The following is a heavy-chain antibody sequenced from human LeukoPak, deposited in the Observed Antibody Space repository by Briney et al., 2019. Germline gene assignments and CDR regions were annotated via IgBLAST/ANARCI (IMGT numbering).Heavy chain of an antibody. CDR2: INPNSGGT. J-gene: IGHJ4*02. CDR1: GYTFTGYY. CDR3: ARGRGLRLGELSFLAYAYYFDY. V-gene: IGHV1-2*02. Sequence: GASVKVSCKASGYTFTGYYMHWVRQAPGQGLDWMGWINPNSGGTNYAQKFQGRVTMTRDTSISTAYMELSRLRSDDTAVYYCARGRGLRLGELSFLAYAYYFDYWGQGTLVTVSS. D-gene: IGHD3-16*02.